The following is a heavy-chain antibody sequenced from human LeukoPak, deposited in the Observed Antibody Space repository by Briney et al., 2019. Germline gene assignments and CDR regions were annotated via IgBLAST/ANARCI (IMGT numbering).Heavy chain of an antibody. V-gene: IGHV4-39*01. J-gene: IGHJ4*02. CDR1: GGSISSSSYY. CDR2: IYYSGST. CDR3: ARVSSYCSGGTCYSGVFDY. D-gene: IGHD2-15*01. Sequence: SETLSLTCTVSGGSISSSSYYWGWIRQPPGKGLEWIGSIYYSGSTYYNPSLKSRVTISVDTSKNQFSLKLSSVTAADTAVYYCARVSSYCSGGTCYSGVFDYWGQGTLVTVSS.